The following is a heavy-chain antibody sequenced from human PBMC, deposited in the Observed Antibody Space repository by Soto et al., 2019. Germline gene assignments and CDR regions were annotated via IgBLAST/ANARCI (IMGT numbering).Heavy chain of an antibody. V-gene: IGHV3-23*01. D-gene: IGHD6-13*01. CDR1: GFTFSNYA. CDR3: AKDQGSSWYEIDY. J-gene: IGHJ4*02. Sequence: PGGSLRLSCAASGFTFSNYAVTWVRQASGKGLEWVSTISGSGGSIYYADSVKRRFTISRDNSKNTLYLQMNSLRAEDTAVYYCAKDQGSSWYEIDYWGQGTLVTVSS. CDR2: ISGSGGSI.